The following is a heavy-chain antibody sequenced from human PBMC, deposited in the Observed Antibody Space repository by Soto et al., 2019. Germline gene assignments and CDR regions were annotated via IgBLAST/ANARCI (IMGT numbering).Heavy chain of an antibody. CDR2: VYYNGNT. D-gene: IGHD1-26*01. CDR3: ARLSGSYNDRYFVY. J-gene: IGHJ4*02. Sequence: QLQLQESGPGLVKPSETLSLTCTVSGGSTSSSSYQWVWIRQPPGKGLEWIGNVYYNGNTYYKASLKSRVTISVDTSNNQFSLKVKSVTAADTAVYYCARLSGSYNDRYFVYWGQGTLVTVSS. CDR1: GGSTSSSSYQ. V-gene: IGHV4-39*01.